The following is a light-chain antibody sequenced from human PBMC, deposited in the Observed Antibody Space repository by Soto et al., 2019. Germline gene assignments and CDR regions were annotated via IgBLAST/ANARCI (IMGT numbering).Light chain of an antibody. CDR1: QSVSSNY. J-gene: IGKJ1*01. Sequence: EIVMTQSPGTLSLSPGETATLSCRASQSVSSNYVAWFHQKPGQAPRLLIYGASNRATGIPDRFSGSGSGTDFTLTISGLEPEDFAVYYCQQYGSSGTFGQGTKVDIK. V-gene: IGKV3-20*01. CDR2: GAS. CDR3: QQYGSSGT.